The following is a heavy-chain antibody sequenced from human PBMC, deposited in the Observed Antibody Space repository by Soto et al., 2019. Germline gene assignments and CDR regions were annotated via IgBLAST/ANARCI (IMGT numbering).Heavy chain of an antibody. Sequence: PSETLSLTCTVSGGSISSGGYYWSWIRQHPGKGLEWIGYIYYSGSTNYNPSLKSRVTISVDTSKNQFSLKLSSVTAADTAVYYCARRRWSGYYTGLWFDPWGQGTLVTVSS. J-gene: IGHJ5*02. D-gene: IGHD3-3*01. V-gene: IGHV4-31*03. CDR2: IYYSGST. CDR3: ARRRWSGYYTGLWFDP. CDR1: GGSISSGGYY.